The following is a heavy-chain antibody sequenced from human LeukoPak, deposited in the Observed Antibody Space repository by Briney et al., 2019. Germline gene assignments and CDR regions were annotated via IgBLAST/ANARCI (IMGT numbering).Heavy chain of an antibody. CDR1: GSTVSSNY. Sequence: PGGSLRLSCAASGSTVSSNYMSWVRQAPGKGLEWVSVIYSGGSTYYADSVKGRFTISRDNSKNTLYLQMNSLRAEDTAVYYCASHYCSGGSCYLYYFDYWGQGTLVTVSS. D-gene: IGHD2-15*01. CDR3: ASHYCSGGSCYLYYFDY. J-gene: IGHJ4*02. V-gene: IGHV3-66*04. CDR2: IYSGGST.